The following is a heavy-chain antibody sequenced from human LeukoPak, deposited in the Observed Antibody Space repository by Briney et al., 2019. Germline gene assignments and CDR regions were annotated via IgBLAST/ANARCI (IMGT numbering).Heavy chain of an antibody. J-gene: IGHJ6*02. V-gene: IGHV3-30*18. CDR2: ISYDGSNK. CDR1: GFTFSSYG. Sequence: PGRSLRLSCAASGFTFSSYGMHWVRQAPGKGLEWVAVISYDGSNKYYADSVKGRFTISRDNSKNTLYLQMNSLRAEDTAVYYCAKDCQVGATLGMDVWGQGTTVTVSS. CDR3: AKDCQVGATLGMDV. D-gene: IGHD1-26*01.